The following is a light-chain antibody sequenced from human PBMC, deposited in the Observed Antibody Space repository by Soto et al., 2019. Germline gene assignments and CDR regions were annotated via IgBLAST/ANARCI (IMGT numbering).Light chain of an antibody. Sequence: QSVLAQPPLVSGAPGLRVTISCTGRTSNIGVDYDVLWYQQLPGTAPKLLIYVSSDRPSGVPDRFSGSKSGTSASLAITGLQAEDEADYYCHSYDSSLINNVFGTGTKVTVL. J-gene: IGLJ1*01. CDR1: TSNIGVDYD. CDR3: HSYDSSLINNV. V-gene: IGLV1-40*01. CDR2: VSS.